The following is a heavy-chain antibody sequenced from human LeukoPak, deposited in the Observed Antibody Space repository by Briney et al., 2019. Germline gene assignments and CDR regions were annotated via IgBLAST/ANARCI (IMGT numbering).Heavy chain of an antibody. J-gene: IGHJ4*02. CDR1: GGSMTTRNYY. Sequence: PSETLSLTCAVSGGSMTTRNYYWGWIRHPPGKGLEWIGHKYYSGSTYYNPSLKSRVSISVDTTIYQFSLNLSSVTAADTAVDYCARVSTGSYHYFDSWGQGTLVTVSS. D-gene: IGHD6-19*01. CDR3: ARVSTGSYHYFDS. CDR2: KYYSGST. V-gene: IGHV4-39*07.